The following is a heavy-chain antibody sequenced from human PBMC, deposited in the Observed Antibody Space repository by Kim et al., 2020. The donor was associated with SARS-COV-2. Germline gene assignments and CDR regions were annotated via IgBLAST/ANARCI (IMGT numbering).Heavy chain of an antibody. D-gene: IGHD3-10*01. J-gene: IGHJ6*02. Sequence: SVKVSCKASGGTFSSYAISWVRQAPGQGLEWMGGIIPIFGTANYAQKFQGRVTITADESTSTAYMELSSLRSEDTAVYYCARDRTGGSGSYYNPGVSHYGMDVWGQGTTVTVSS. CDR1: GGTFSSYA. CDR2: IIPIFGTA. CDR3: ARDRTGGSGSYYNPGVSHYGMDV. V-gene: IGHV1-69*13.